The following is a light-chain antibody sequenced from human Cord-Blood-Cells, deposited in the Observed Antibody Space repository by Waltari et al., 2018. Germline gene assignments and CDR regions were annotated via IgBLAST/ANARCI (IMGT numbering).Light chain of an antibody. CDR1: SSDVGGYNY. CDR3: CSYAGSYTWV. Sequence: QSALTQPRSVSGSPGQSVTISCTGTSSDVGGYNYVSWYQQHPGKAPKLMLYYVSKRPSGVPDRFSGSKSGNTASLTISGLQAEDEADYYCCSYAGSYTWVFGGGTKLTVL. CDR2: YVS. J-gene: IGLJ3*02. V-gene: IGLV2-11*01.